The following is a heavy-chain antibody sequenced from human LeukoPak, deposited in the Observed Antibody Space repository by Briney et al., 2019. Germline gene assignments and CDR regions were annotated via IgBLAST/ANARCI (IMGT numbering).Heavy chain of an antibody. V-gene: IGHV3-11*06. Sequence: PGWALRLSCAASGFTFSDYYMTWIRQAPGKGLEWVSYIGSSISHTNYADSVKGRFTISRDNAKNSLYLQMNSLRAEDTAVYYCALRRSSWSFDYWGQGALVTVSS. D-gene: IGHD6-13*01. J-gene: IGHJ4*02. CDR3: ALRRSSWSFDY. CDR1: GFTFSDYY. CDR2: IGSSISHT.